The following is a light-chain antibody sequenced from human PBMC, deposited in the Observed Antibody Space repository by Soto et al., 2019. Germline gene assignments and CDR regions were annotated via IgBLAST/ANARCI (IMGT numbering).Light chain of an antibody. V-gene: IGKV1-9*01. CDR1: QGIRSH. CDR2: TAS. J-gene: IGKJ1*01. CDR3: QQLNGYPPWT. Sequence: DIQLTQSPSFLSASVGDEVTITCRASQGIRSHLAWYQQKPGKAPKLLIYTASTLHSGVPSRFSGGGSGTEFTLTISSLQPEDFATYYCQQLNGYPPWTFGQGTKVEIK.